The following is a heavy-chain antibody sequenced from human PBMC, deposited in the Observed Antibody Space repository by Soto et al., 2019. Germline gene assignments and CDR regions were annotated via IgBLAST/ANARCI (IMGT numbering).Heavy chain of an antibody. CDR2: ISASGGRP. CDR3: AKDPDRYDYVWGTYRHIDH. J-gene: IGHJ4*02. D-gene: IGHD3-16*02. Sequence: GGSLRLSCTASGITFSNYAMSWVRQAPTKGLEWVSSISASGGRPYYADSVKGRFTILRDNSKNTLYLQMNSLRVEDTAVYYCAKDPDRYDYVWGTYRHIDHWGQGTLVTVSS. V-gene: IGHV3-23*01. CDR1: GITFSNYA.